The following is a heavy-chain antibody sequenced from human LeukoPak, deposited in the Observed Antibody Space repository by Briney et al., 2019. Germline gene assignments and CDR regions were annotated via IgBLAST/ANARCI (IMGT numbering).Heavy chain of an antibody. CDR3: ARDVEQWLVRVYYFDY. Sequence: GGSLRLSCATSGFTLSSYSMNWVRQTPGKGLEWVSYISSGSTTIYYADSVKGRFTISRDNAKNSLYLQMNSLRAEDTAVYYCARDVEQWLVRVYYFDYWGQGTLVTVSS. CDR2: ISSGSTTI. D-gene: IGHD6-19*01. CDR1: GFTLSSYS. J-gene: IGHJ4*02. V-gene: IGHV3-48*01.